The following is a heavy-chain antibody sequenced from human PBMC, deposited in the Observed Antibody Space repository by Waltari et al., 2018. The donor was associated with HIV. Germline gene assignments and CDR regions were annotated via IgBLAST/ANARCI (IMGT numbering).Heavy chain of an antibody. J-gene: IGHJ4*02. CDR3: VRRVAEDYGSGRVDS. D-gene: IGHD4-17*01. V-gene: IGHV4-39*01. Sequence: HLQMQESGPGVVRPSETLSLTCSVSGGSVTSNLHYWGWIRQSPNMGLEWIGSLYYGVNTYHNPSLRSRVAISADRSTTQFALRLTSVSVADSAIYYCVRRVAEDYGSGRVDSWGQGILVVVSS. CDR2: LYYGVNT. CDR1: GGSVTSNLHY.